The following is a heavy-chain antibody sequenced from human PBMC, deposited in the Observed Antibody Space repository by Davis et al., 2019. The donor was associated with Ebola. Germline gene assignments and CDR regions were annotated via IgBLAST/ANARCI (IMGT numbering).Heavy chain of an antibody. CDR1: GFTFTSSA. D-gene: IGHD6-13*01. CDR2: IVVGSGNT. J-gene: IGHJ4*02. V-gene: IGHV1-58*01. Sequence: SVKVSCKASGFTFTSSAVQWVRQARGQRLEWIGWIVVGSGNTNYAQKFQERVTITRDMSTSTAYMELSSLRSEDTAVYYCAAAVWGYSSSWYDFDYWGQGTLVTVSS. CDR3: AAAVWGYSSSWYDFDY.